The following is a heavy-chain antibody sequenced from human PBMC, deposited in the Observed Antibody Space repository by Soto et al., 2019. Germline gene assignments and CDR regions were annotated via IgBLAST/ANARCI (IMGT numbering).Heavy chain of an antibody. CDR1: GFTVSNNY. D-gene: IGHD6-13*01. Sequence: DVQLEESGGGLIQPGGSLRLSCAVSGFTVSNNYMTWVRQAPGKGLEWVSLIYSSGGTKYADSVRGRFTISRDNSKNTLYLQMNSLKVEDTAVYYCARDPPGIAASGSYNGGQGTLVTVSS. V-gene: IGHV3-53*01. CDR2: IYSSGGT. CDR3: ARDPPGIAASGSYN. J-gene: IGHJ4*02.